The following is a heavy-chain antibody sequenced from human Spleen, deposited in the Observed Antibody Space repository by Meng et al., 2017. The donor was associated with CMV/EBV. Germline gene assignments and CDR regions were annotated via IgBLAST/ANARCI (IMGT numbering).Heavy chain of an antibody. Sequence: ASVKVSCKTSGYTFSGYYMHWVRQAPGQGLEWMGWINPNSGDTYYAQKFQGRITMTRDRSNTTAYMELSRLRSDDTAVYYCAASYSNYVLNFWGQGTLVTVSS. J-gene: IGHJ4*02. CDR3: AASYSNYVLNF. D-gene: IGHD4/OR15-4a*01. CDR2: INPNSGDT. V-gene: IGHV1-2*02. CDR1: GYTFSGYY.